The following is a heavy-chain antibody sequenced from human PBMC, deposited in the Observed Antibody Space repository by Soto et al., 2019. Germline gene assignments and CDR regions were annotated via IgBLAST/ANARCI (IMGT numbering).Heavy chain of an antibody. CDR1: GFTVSSNY. Sequence: GGSLRLSCVASGFTVSSNYMGWVRQTPGKGLEWVSSIYSDDSAYYADSVKGRFTISRDTSKNTVYLQLTTLGVEDTAAYFCARVVTYDINGYLYYPYYFDFWGQGTLVTVSS. D-gene: IGHD3-22*01. CDR2: IYSDDSA. J-gene: IGHJ4*02. V-gene: IGHV3-53*01. CDR3: ARVVTYDINGYLYYPYYFDF.